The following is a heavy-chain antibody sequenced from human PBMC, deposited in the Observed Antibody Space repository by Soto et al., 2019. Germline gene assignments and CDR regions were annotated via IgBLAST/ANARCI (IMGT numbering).Heavy chain of an antibody. CDR1: WDSFTSYW. CDR3: AKGRLHGDPFDY. D-gene: IGHD4-17*01. V-gene: IGHV5-51*01. Sequence: GEPLKISCRGSWDSFTSYWIGWVRKMPGKGLEWMGIIYPGDSDTRYSPSFQGQVTISRDNSKNTLYLQMNSLRAEDTAVYYCAKGRLHGDPFDYWGQGTLVTVYS. J-gene: IGHJ4*02. CDR2: IYPGDSDT.